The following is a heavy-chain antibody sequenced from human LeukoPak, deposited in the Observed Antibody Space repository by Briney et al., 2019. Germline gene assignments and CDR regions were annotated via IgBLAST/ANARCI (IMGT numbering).Heavy chain of an antibody. Sequence: GRSLRLSCAASRFTFSIYAMSWVRQAPGKGLEWVSGISGSGGSTNYADSVKGRFTISRDNSKNTLYLQMNSLRAEDTAVYYCAKFVVVPAAPDYWGQGTLVTVSS. CDR2: ISGSGGST. V-gene: IGHV3-23*01. D-gene: IGHD2-2*01. CDR3: AKFVVVPAAPDY. J-gene: IGHJ4*02. CDR1: RFTFSIYA.